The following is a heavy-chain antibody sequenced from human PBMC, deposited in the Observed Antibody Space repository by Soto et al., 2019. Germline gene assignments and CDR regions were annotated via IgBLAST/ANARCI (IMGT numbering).Heavy chain of an antibody. D-gene: IGHD3-16*02. CDR1: GFSFSSFG. Sequence: GSLRLSCAASGFSFSSFGMHWVRQAPGKGLEWVAFNSYDGSNKYYADSVKGRFTISRDSSEKTLYLQMNSLRPEDTAVYYCAKALGELSPESYDYWSQGTLVTVSS. V-gene: IGHV3-30*18. J-gene: IGHJ4*02. CDR3: AKALGELSPESYDY. CDR2: NSYDGSNK.